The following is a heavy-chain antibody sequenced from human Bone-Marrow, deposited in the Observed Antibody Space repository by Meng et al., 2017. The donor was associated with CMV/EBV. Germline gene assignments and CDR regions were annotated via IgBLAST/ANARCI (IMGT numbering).Heavy chain of an antibody. J-gene: IGHJ4*02. Sequence: GESLKISCAASGFTFSSYWMSWVRQAPGKGLEWVANIKQDGSETFYVDSVKGRFTVSRDNSKNSLYLQMNSLRAEDTAVYYCATYYDNSGPIHYWGQGTLVTVSS. CDR1: GFTFSSYW. CDR3: ATYYDNSGPIHY. V-gene: IGHV3-7*01. CDR2: IKQDGSET. D-gene: IGHD3-22*01.